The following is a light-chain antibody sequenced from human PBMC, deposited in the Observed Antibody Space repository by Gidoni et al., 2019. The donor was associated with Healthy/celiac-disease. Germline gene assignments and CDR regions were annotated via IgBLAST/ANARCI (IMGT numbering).Light chain of an antibody. CDR3: QQSYSTPPWT. CDR1: QSISSY. V-gene: IGKV1-39*01. J-gene: IGKJ1*01. Sequence: IQMTQSPSSLSASVGDSVTITCRASQSISSYLNWYQQKPGKAPKLLIYAASSLQSGVPSRFSGSGSGTDFTLTISSLQPEDFATYYCQQSYSTPPWTFGQGTKVEIK. CDR2: AAS.